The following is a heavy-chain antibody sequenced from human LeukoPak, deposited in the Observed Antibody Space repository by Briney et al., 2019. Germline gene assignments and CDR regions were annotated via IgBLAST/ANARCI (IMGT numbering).Heavy chain of an antibody. J-gene: IGHJ4*02. CDR2: INHSGST. CDR3: ARGGRWLQFLDY. CDR1: GGSFSGYY. Sequence: SETLSLTCAVYGGSFSGYYWSWTRQPPGKGLEWIGEINHSGSTNYNPSLKSRVTISVDTSKNQFSLKLSSVTAADTAVYYCARGGRWLQFLDYWGQGTLVTVSS. D-gene: IGHD5-24*01. V-gene: IGHV4-34*01.